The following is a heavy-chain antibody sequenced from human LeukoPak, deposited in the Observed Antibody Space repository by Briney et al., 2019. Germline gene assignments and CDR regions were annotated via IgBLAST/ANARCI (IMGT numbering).Heavy chain of an antibody. CDR1: GFTLSDYY. J-gene: IGHJ3*02. D-gene: IGHD2-15*01. CDR2: INHSGST. V-gene: IGHV4-34*01. Sequence: GSLRLSCAASGFTLSDYYMSWIRQPPGKGLEWIGEINHSGSTNYNPSLKSRVTISVDTSKNQFSLKLSSVTAADTAVYYCARGRYCSADICSGGDAFDIWGQGTMVSVSS. CDR3: ARGRYCSADICSGGDAFDI.